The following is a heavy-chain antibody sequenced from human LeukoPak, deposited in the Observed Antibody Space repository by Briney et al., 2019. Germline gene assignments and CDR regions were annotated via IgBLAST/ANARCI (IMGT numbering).Heavy chain of an antibody. Sequence: GGSLRLSCAASGFTFSSSAMHWVRQAPGKGLEWVAAISYDGSDKYYADSVKGRFTISRDNSKNTLYLQMNSLRAEDTAVYYCARRDGYNYGGGFDYWGQGTLVTVSS. V-gene: IGHV3-30*04. CDR1: GFTFSSSA. D-gene: IGHD5-24*01. J-gene: IGHJ4*02. CDR3: ARRDGYNYGGGFDY. CDR2: ISYDGSDK.